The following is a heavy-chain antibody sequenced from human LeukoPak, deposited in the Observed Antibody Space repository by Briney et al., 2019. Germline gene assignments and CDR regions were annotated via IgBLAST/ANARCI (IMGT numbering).Heavy chain of an antibody. CDR2: ISVSGGST. V-gene: IGHV3-23*01. Sequence: GGSLRLSCAASGFTFSIYAMSWVRQAPGKGLEWVSGISVSGGSTYYADSVKGRFTISSDNSKNTLYLQMNSLRVEDTAVYYCAKGRHVLRFLEWSLDIWGQGTMVTVSS. CDR3: AKGRHVLRFLEWSLDI. J-gene: IGHJ3*02. CDR1: GFTFSIYA. D-gene: IGHD3-3*01.